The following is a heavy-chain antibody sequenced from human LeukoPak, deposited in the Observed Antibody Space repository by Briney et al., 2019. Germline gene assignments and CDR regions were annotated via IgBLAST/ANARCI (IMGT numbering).Heavy chain of an antibody. CDR3: AKSKQQLVDYYYYGMDV. Sequence: GGSLRLSCAASGFTFSSYGMHWVRQAPGKGLEWVAFIRYDGGNKYYPESVKGRFTISRDNSKNTLYLQMNSLRAADTAMYYCAKSKQQLVDYYYYGMDVWGQGTTVTVSS. V-gene: IGHV3-30*02. CDR2: IRYDGGNK. D-gene: IGHD6-13*01. J-gene: IGHJ6*02. CDR1: GFTFSSYG.